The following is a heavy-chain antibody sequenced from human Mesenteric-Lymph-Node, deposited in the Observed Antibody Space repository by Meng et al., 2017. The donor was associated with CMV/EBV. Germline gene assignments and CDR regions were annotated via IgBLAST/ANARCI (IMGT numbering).Heavy chain of an antibody. J-gene: IGHJ6*02. CDR1: GFTFSSYW. D-gene: IGHD1-1*01. CDR2: IKEDGSEE. Sequence: GGSLRLSCAASGFTFSSYWMSWARQAPGKGLEWVANIKEDGSEEYYVDSVRGRFTISRDNARKSLYLQMNSLRAEDTAVYYCVRYENLQHGMDVWGQGTTVTVSS. CDR3: VRYENLQHGMDV. V-gene: IGHV3-7*01.